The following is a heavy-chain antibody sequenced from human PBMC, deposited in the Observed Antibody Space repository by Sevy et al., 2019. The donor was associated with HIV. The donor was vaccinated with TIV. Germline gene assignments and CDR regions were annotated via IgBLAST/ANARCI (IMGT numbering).Heavy chain of an antibody. V-gene: IGHV4-59*01. CDR3: ARENYDILPGSRGMDV. Sequence: SETLSLTCTVSGGSISSYYWSWIRQPPGKRLEWIGYIYYSGSTNYNPSLKSRVTISVDTSKNQFSLKLRSVTAADTAVYYCARENYDILPGSRGMDVWGQGTTVTVSS. CDR2: IYYSGST. J-gene: IGHJ6*02. D-gene: IGHD3-9*01. CDR1: GGSISSYY.